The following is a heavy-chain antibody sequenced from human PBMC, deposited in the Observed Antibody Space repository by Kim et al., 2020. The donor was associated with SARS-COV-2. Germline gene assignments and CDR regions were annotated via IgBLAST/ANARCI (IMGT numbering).Heavy chain of an antibody. Sequence: ASVKVSCKASGYTFTSYAMNWVRQAPGQGLEWMGWINTNTGNPTYAQGFTGRFVFSLDTSVSTAYLQISGLKAEDTAVYYCARHPVSITFFGVVISYWYFDLWRRGTLVPVSS. CDR1: GYTFTSYA. V-gene: IGHV7-4-1*02. J-gene: IGHJ2*01. CDR3: ARHPVSITFFGVVISYWYFDL. D-gene: IGHD3-3*01. CDR2: INTNTGNP.